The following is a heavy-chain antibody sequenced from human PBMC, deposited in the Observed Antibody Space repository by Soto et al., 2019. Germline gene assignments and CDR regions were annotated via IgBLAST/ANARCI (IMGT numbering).Heavy chain of an antibody. CDR3: AKDSDQLLFDYYYYGMDV. Sequence: QVQLVESGGGVVQPGGSLRLSCEASGFTFSKFGIHWVRQAPGKGLEWVAVVSYDGSVKYYADSVKGRFTISRDNSKNSLYLQMNSLRPEDTALYYCAKDSDQLLFDYYYYGMDVWGHGTTVTVSS. J-gene: IGHJ6*02. D-gene: IGHD2-2*01. CDR1: GFTFSKFG. CDR2: VSYDGSVK. V-gene: IGHV3-30*18.